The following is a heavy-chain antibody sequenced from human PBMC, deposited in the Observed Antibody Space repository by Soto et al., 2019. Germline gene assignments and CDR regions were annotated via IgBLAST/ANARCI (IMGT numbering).Heavy chain of an antibody. CDR3: AHRGTEIRGGAFDI. CDR2: IFWDEDK. CDR1: GFSLSTSEVA. Sequence: QITLKESGPTLVKPTQTLTLTCTFSGFSLSTSEVAVGWIRQPPGKALEWLALIFWDEDKRCSPSLKSRLTIATNTXXTQVVLTMTDMDPVDTGTYYCAHRGTEIRGGAFDIWGQGTMVTVSS. D-gene: IGHD2-15*01. J-gene: IGHJ3*02. V-gene: IGHV2-5*02.